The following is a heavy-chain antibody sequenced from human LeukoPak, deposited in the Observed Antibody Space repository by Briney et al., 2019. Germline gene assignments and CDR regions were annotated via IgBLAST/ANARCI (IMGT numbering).Heavy chain of an antibody. V-gene: IGHV4-38-2*02. CDR3: ARDERSGYDTNFDC. J-gene: IGHJ4*02. CDR2: IYHSGST. Sequence: SETLSLTCTVSGYSISSGYYWGWIRQPPGKGLGWIGSIYHSGSTYYNPSLKSRVTISVDTSKNQFSLKLSSVTAADTAVYYCARDERSGYDTNFDCWGQGTLVTVSS. D-gene: IGHD5-12*01. CDR1: GYSISSGYY.